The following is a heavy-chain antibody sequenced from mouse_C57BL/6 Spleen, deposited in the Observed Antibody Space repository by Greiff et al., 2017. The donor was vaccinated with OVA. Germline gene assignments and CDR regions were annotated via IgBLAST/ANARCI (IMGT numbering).Heavy chain of an antibody. D-gene: IGHD2-12*01. V-gene: IGHV1-54*01. CDR1: GYAFTNYL. Sequence: QVQLQQSGAELVRPGTSVKVSCKASGYAFTNYLIEWVKQRPGQGLEWIGVINPGSGGTNYNEKFKGKATLTADKSSSTAYMQLSSLTSEDSAVYFCAREENYSFDYWGQGTTLTVSS. CDR2: INPGSGGT. J-gene: IGHJ2*01. CDR3: AREENYSFDY.